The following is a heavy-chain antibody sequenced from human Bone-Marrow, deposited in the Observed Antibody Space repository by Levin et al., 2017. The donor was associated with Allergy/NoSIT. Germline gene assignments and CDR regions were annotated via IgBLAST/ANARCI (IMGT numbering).Heavy chain of an antibody. CDR1: GFTFDHYA. CDR2: INWNSRSI. J-gene: IGHJ4*02. D-gene: IGHD5-12*01. CDR3: AKDISHSGYELNVDY. V-gene: IGHV3-9*01. Sequence: GGSLRLSCAASGFTFDHYAMHWVRQAPGKGLEWVSRINWNSRSIDYADSVKGRFTISRDNAKNSLYLQMNSLKAEDTALYYCAKDISHSGYELNVDYWGQGTLVTVSS.